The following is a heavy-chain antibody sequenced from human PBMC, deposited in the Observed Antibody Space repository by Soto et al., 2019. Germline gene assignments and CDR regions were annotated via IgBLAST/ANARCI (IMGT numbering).Heavy chain of an antibody. CDR3: ARDYDSHLAVAGSDVDY. J-gene: IGHJ4*02. Sequence: PGGSLRLSCAASGFTFSSYSMNWVRQAPGKGLEWVSSISSSSSYIYYADSVKGRFTISRDNAKNSLYLQMNSLRAEDTAVYYCARDYDSHLAVAGSDVDYWGQGTLVTVSS. CDR1: GFTFSSYS. V-gene: IGHV3-21*01. D-gene: IGHD6-19*01. CDR2: ISSSSSYI.